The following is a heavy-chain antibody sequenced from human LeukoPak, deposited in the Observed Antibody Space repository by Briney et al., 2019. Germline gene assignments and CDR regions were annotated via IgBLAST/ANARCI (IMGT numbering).Heavy chain of an antibody. D-gene: IGHD3-22*01. CDR1: GFTFRTYW. Sequence: QPGGSLRLSCAASGFTFRTYWMHWVRQAPGKGLVWVSRMNSDGSTTSYADSVKGRFTISRDNAKNTLYLQMNSLRAEDTAVYYCARGGYYYDSSGYYLFDYWGQGTLVTVSS. CDR3: ARGGYYYDSSGYYLFDY. CDR2: MNSDGSTT. V-gene: IGHV3-74*01. J-gene: IGHJ4*02.